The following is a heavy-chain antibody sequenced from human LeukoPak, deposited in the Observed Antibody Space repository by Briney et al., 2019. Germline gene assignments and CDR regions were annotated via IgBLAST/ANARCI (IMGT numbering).Heavy chain of an antibody. J-gene: IGHJ5*02. CDR1: GGSISSGGYY. D-gene: IGHD2-2*01. CDR2: IYYSGST. V-gene: IGHV4-31*03. CDR3: ARYCSSTNCDKGGFDP. Sequence: PSETLSLTCTVSGGSISSGGYYWSWIRQHPGKGLEWIGYIYYSGSTYSNPSLKSRVTISVDTSKNQFSLNLSSVTAADTAVYYCARYCSSTNCDKGGFDPWGQGTLVTVSS.